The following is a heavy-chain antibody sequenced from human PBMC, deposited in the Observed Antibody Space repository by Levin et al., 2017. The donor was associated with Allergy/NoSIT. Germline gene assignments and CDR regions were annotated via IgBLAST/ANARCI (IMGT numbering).Heavy chain of an antibody. D-gene: IGHD6-13*01. CDR3: ARDWTIAAAGRLWYY. J-gene: IGHJ4*02. V-gene: IGHV4-34*01. Sequence: SETLSLTCAVYGGSFSGYYWSWIRQPPGKGLEWIGEINHSGSTNYNPSLKSRVTISVDTSKNQFSLKLSSVTAADTAVYYCARDWTIAAAGRLWYYWGQGTLVTVSS. CDR2: INHSGST. CDR1: GGSFSGYY.